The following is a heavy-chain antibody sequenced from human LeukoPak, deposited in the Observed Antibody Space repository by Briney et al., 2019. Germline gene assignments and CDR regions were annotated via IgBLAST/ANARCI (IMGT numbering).Heavy chain of an antibody. CDR1: GYTFTGYY. J-gene: IGHJ4*02. CDR2: INPNSGGT. V-gene: IGHV1-2*02. CDR3: ARDTVYDSSGYYWNYFDY. D-gene: IGHD3-22*01. Sequence: ASVKVSCKASGYTFTGYYMHWVRQAPGQGLEWMGWINPNSGGTNYAQKFQGRVTMTRDTSISTAYMELSRLRSDDTAVYYCARDTVYDSSGYYWNYFDYWGQGTLVTVSP.